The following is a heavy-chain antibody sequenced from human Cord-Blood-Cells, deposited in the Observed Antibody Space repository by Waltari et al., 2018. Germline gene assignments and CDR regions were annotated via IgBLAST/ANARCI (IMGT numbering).Heavy chain of an antibody. V-gene: IGHV1-8*03. J-gene: IGHJ1*01. CDR1: GYTFTSYD. Sequence: QVQLVQSGAEVKKPGASVKVSCTDSGYTFTSYDINRLRQDTGQGLEWMGWMKPNRGNTGYAQKFQGRVTITRNTSISTAYMELSSLRSEDTAVYYCARGTTFGDFQHWGQGTLVTVSS. CDR3: ARGTTFGDFQH. D-gene: IGHD3-10*01. CDR2: MKPNRGNT.